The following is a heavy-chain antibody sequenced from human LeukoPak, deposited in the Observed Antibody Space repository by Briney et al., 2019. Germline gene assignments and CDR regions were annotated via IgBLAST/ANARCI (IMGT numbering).Heavy chain of an antibody. Sequence: WGSLRLSCAASGFTVSSNYMSWIRQAPGKGLEWVSVIYSGGSTYYADSVKGRFTISRDNSKNTLYLQMNSLRAEDTAVYYCARGYYDILTGGTAEYFQHWGQGTLVTVSS. CDR1: GFTVSSNY. J-gene: IGHJ1*01. D-gene: IGHD3-9*01. CDR2: IYSGGST. V-gene: IGHV3-66*01. CDR3: ARGYYDILTGGTAEYFQH.